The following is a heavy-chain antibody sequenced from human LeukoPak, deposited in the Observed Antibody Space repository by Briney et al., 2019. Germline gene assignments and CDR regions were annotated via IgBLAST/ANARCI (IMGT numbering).Heavy chain of an antibody. CDR1: GYTFTGYY. Sequence: ASVKVSCKASGYTFTGYYMHWVRQAPGQGLEWMGWINPNSGGTNYAQKFQGWVTMTRDTSISTAYMELSRLRSDDTAVYYCARNYCSSTSCQGWDAFDIWDQGTMVTVSS. V-gene: IGHV1-2*04. CDR3: ARNYCSSTSCQGWDAFDI. D-gene: IGHD2-2*01. J-gene: IGHJ3*02. CDR2: INPNSGGT.